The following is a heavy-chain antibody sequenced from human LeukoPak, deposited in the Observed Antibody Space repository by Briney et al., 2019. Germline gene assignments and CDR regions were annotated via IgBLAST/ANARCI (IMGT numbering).Heavy chain of an antibody. J-gene: IGHJ6*02. V-gene: IGHV3-7*05. CDR2: IKQDGSEE. CDR1: GHLHRSYA. Sequence: PGGSLTLLCAASGHLHRSYALLWLRRAPGRGIEWVCYIKQDGSEEVYVNSLNGRFTISTANAKSALFQQMNTLRSEETAVYYCARDPYSSTWSYGMDVWGQGSTVSVSS. CDR3: ARDPYSSTWSYGMDV. D-gene: IGHD6-6*01.